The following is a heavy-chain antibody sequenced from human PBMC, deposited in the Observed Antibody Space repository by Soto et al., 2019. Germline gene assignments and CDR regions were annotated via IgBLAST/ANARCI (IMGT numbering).Heavy chain of an antibody. CDR3: ARDVQRGYSYGNWFDP. Sequence: EASVKVSCKASGGTFSSYAISWVRQAPGQGLEWMGGIIPIFGTANYAQKFQGRVTITADESTSTAYMELSSLRSEDTAVYYCARDVQRGYSYGNWFDPWGQGTLVTVSS. D-gene: IGHD5-18*01. CDR1: GGTFSSYA. J-gene: IGHJ5*02. CDR2: IIPIFGTA. V-gene: IGHV1-69*13.